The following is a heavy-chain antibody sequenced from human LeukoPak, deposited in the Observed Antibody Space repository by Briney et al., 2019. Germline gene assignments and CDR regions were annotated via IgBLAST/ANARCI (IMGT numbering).Heavy chain of an antibody. CDR2: IYYSGST. V-gene: IGHV4-39*01. J-gene: IGHJ4*02. CDR3: RGNYDYVWGSYRPYYFDY. CDR1: GGSISSSSYY. Sequence: SETLSLTCTVSGGSISSSSYYRGWIRQPPGKGLEWIGSIYYSGSTYYNPSLKSRVTISVDTSKNQFSLKLSSVTAADTAVYYCRGNYDYVWGSYRPYYFDYWGQGTLVTVSS. D-gene: IGHD3-16*02.